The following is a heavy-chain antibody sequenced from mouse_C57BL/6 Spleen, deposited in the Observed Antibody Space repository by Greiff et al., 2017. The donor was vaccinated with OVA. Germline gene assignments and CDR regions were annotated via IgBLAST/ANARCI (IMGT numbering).Heavy chain of an antibody. Sequence: EVQLVESGGGLVKPGGSLKLSCAASGFTFSDYGMNWVRQAPEKGLEWVAYIISGSSTIYYADTVKGRFTISSDHAKNTMLLQMTSLRSDDTAMDSCARGPLYDDYGSMDYWGQGTSVTVSS. J-gene: IGHJ4*01. V-gene: IGHV5-17*01. CDR3: ARGPLYDDYGSMDY. CDR1: GFTFSDYG. CDR2: IISGSSTI. D-gene: IGHD2-4*01.